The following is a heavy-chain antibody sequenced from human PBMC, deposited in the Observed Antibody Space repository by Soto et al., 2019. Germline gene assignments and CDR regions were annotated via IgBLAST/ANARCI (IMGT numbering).Heavy chain of an antibody. CDR1: GGTFSSYA. J-gene: IGHJ6*02. D-gene: IGHD2-2*01. Sequence: SVKVSCKASGGTFSSYAISWVRQAPGQGLEWMGGIIPIFGTANYAQKFQGRVTITADESTSTAYMELSSLRSEDTAVYYCARDCYCSSTSCFCYYYGTDVWGQGTTVTVSS. CDR2: IIPIFGTA. V-gene: IGHV1-69*13. CDR3: ARDCYCSSTSCFCYYYGTDV.